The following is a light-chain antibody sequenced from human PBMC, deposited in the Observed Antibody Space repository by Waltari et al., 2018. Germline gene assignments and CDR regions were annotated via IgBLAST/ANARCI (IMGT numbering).Light chain of an antibody. Sequence: DIVVTQSPDSLAASLGETATLPCKSRQRILYSANNKNYLAWFQKKPGQPPKLLIYCSSTREAGVPDRFSGSGSGTEFSLTISGLQAEDVAVYYCQQYYRNPYTFGQGTNLEI. CDR1: QRILYSANNKNY. J-gene: IGKJ2*01. V-gene: IGKV4-1*01. CDR2: CSS. CDR3: QQYYRNPYT.